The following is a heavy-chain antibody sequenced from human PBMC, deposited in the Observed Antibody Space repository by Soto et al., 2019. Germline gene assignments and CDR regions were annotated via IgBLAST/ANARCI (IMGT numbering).Heavy chain of an antibody. V-gene: IGHV4-4*02. CDR1: GGSISSNNW. J-gene: IGHJ4*02. CDR3: ARAYSGYDYFGY. Sequence: SETLSLTCAVSGGSISSNNWWNWVRQPPGKGLEWIGKIYHSGSTSYNPSLKSRVTISVDKSKNQFSLKLTSVTAADTAVYYCARAYSGYDYFGYWGQGMLVTV. CDR2: IYHSGST. D-gene: IGHD5-12*01.